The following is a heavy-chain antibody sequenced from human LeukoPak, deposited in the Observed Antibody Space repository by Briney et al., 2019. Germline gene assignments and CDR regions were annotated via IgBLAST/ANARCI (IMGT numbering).Heavy chain of an antibody. Sequence: SETLSLTCTVSGGSISSSGYYWSWIRQPPGKGLEWIGEINHSGSTNYNPSLKSRVTISVDTSKNQFSLKLSSVTAADTAVYYCARVRVAVGVDYWGQGNLVTVSS. CDR1: GGSISSSGYY. J-gene: IGHJ4*02. V-gene: IGHV4-39*07. D-gene: IGHD2-15*01. CDR2: INHSGST. CDR3: ARVRVAVGVDY.